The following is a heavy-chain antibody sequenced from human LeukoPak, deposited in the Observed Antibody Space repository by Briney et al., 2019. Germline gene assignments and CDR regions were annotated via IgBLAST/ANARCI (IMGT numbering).Heavy chain of an antibody. CDR3: ARVGQQLVLSEYYYYYYMDV. CDR2: IIPIFGTA. D-gene: IGHD6-13*01. Sequence: GSSVKVSCKASGGTFSSYAISWVRQAPGQGLEWMGGIIPIFGTANYAQKFQGRVTITADESTSTAYMELSSLRSEDTAVYYCARVGQQLVLSEYYYYYYMDVWGKGTTVTVSS. CDR1: GGTFSSYA. J-gene: IGHJ6*03. V-gene: IGHV1-69*01.